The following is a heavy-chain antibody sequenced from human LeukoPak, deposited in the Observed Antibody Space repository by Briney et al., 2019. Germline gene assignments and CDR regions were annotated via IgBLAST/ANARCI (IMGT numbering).Heavy chain of an antibody. J-gene: IGHJ4*02. CDR3: ARAHMITSPFDY. CDR2: ISYDRSNK. D-gene: IGHD3-16*01. Sequence: GGSLRLSCAVSGFTFSSYAMHWVRRAPGKGLEWVAVISYDRSNKYYADSVKGRFTISRDNSKNTLYLQMNSLGAEDTAVYDCARAHMITSPFDYWGQGTLVTVSS. CDR1: GFTFSSYA. V-gene: IGHV3-30-3*01.